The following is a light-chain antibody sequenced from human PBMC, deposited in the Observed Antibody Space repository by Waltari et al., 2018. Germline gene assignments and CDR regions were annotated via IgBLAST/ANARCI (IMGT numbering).Light chain of an antibody. Sequence: QSALTQPASVSGSPGQSITISCYGTSSDVGFYNYVSWYQQHPGKAPKLMIYDVSQRPSGVSDRFSGCKSGNTATLTISGLQAEDEADYYGNSYTGSSSWVFGGGTKVTV. CDR2: DVS. CDR3: NSYTGSSSWV. CDR1: SSDVGFYNY. V-gene: IGLV2-14*01. J-gene: IGLJ3*02.